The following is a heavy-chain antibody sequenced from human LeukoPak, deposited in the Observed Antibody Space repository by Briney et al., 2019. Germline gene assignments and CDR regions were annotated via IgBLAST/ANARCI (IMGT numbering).Heavy chain of an antibody. CDR2: ISSSSSYI. D-gene: IGHD4-17*01. Sequence: GGSLRLSCAASGFTFSSYSMNWGRQAPGKGLEWVSSISSSSSYIYYADSVKGRFTISRDNAKNSLYLQMNSLRAEDTAVYYCARDPTTVTFYYYYMDVWGKGTTVTVSS. CDR3: ARDPTTVTFYYYYMDV. V-gene: IGHV3-21*01. CDR1: GFTFSSYS. J-gene: IGHJ6*03.